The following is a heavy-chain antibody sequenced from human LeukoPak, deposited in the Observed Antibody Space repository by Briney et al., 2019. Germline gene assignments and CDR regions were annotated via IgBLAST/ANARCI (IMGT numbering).Heavy chain of an antibody. CDR2: INPNSGGT. V-gene: IGHV1-2*04. CDR3: ARATPTGEADY. CDR1: GYTFTSYG. J-gene: IGHJ4*02. D-gene: IGHD7-27*01. Sequence: ASVKVSCKASGYTFTSYGISWVRQAPGQGLEWMGWINPNSGGTNYAQKFQGWVTMTRDTSISTAYMELSRLRSDDTAVYYCARATPTGEADYWGQGTLVTVSS.